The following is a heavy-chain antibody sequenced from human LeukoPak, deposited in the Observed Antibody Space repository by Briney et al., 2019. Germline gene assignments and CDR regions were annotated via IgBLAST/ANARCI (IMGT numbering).Heavy chain of an antibody. CDR3: ARETSWASERTNWFDP. CDR2: ISYDGSNK. Sequence: GRSLRLSCAASGLTFCRYAMHWARQAPGKGLEWVADISYDGSNKYYADSVKGRFTISRDNSKNTLYLQMNSLRAEDTAVYYCARETSWASERTNWFDPWGQGTLVTVSS. CDR1: GLTFCRYA. D-gene: IGHD2-2*01. V-gene: IGHV3-30-3*01. J-gene: IGHJ5*02.